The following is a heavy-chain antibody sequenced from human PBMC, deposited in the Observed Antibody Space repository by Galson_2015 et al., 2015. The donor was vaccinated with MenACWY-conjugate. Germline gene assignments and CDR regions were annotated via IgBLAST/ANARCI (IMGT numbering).Heavy chain of an antibody. D-gene: IGHD2-2*01. J-gene: IGHJ6*02. V-gene: IGHV3-23*01. CDR1: GITFSSNA. Sequence: SLRLSCAASGITFSSNAVNWVRQAPGKGLEWVSGIGTGGGTYYADSVKGRLTISRDNSENMVYLQMNSLRAEDTAIYYCAKFKYSTSWSNTHGMDVWGQGTTVTVSS. CDR2: IGTGGGT. CDR3: AKFKYSTSWSNTHGMDV.